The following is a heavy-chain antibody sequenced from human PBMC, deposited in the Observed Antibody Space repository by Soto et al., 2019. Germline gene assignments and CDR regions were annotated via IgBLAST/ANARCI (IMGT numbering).Heavy chain of an antibody. Sequence: PSETLSLTCTVSGGSISSADYYWSWILQPPGRGLEWIGYIYYNGITYYNPSLKSRVTISINTSKNQFSLKLTSVTAADTAVYYCARGGAVGTYFDPWGQGTLVTVSS. CDR1: GGSISSADYY. J-gene: IGHJ5*02. CDR2: IYYNGIT. V-gene: IGHV4-30-4*01. CDR3: ARGGAVGTYFDP. D-gene: IGHD6-19*01.